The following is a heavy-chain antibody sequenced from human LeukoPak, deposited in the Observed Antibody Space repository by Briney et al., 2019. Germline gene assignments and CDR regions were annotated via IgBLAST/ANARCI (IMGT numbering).Heavy chain of an antibody. CDR2: MNPSNGGT. D-gene: IGHD6-13*01. J-gene: IGHJ4*02. V-gene: IGHV1-2*02. CDR1: GYSFSGYY. Sequence: ASVKVSCKASGYSFSGYYIHWVRQAPGQGLEWMGWMNPSNGGTNYAQKFQGRVTMTRDTSISTAYMEVSSLRSDDTAIYYCAREYEYSNTNWGQGTLVTVSS. CDR3: AREYEYSNTN.